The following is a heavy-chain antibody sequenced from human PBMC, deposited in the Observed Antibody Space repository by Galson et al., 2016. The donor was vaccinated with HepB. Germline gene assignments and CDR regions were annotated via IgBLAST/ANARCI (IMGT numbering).Heavy chain of an antibody. Sequence: SVKVSCKASGYTLTNHGLHWVRRAPGQGLEGLEWMGWINAGTGDPQYSQKLRGRITITRDASANTAYMELSSLRSEDTAVYYCARDGEFNWSSRAYSMDVWGQGTTVAVSP. J-gene: IGHJ6*01. CDR2: INAGTGDP. CDR3: ARDGEFNWSSRAYSMDV. V-gene: IGHV1-3*01. CDR1: GYTLTNHG. D-gene: IGHD1-20*01.